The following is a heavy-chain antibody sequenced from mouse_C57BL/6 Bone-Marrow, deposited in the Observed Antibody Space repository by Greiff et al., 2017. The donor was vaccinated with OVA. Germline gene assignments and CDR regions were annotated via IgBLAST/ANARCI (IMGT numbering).Heavy chain of an antibody. J-gene: IGHJ2*01. CDR1: GYTFTSYR. V-gene: IGHV1-64*01. CDR3: ARSPYYYGSSHYFDY. D-gene: IGHD1-1*01. CDR2: IHPNSGST. Sequence: QVQLQQPGAELVKPGASVKLSCKASGYTFTSYRMHWVKQRPGQGLEWIGMIHPNSGSTNYNEKFKSKATLTVDKSSSTAYMQLSSLTSEDSAVYYCARSPYYYGSSHYFDYWGQGTTLTVSS.